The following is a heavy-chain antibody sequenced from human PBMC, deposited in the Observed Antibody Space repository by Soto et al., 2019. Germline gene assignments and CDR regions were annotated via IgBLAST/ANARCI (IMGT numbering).Heavy chain of an antibody. CDR1: GFSCNSYV. J-gene: IGHJ4*02. CDR3: RNNYSFGS. Sequence: EVPLLESGGGLIQPGGSLRLSGAASGFSCNSYVMSWVRQAPGKGLEWVSSINGSGSTYYVDSVKGRFILARDNSKQTLDLQTTSLRVEDTAVYYCRNNYSFGSWGQGTPVTVS. V-gene: IGHV3-23*01. CDR2: INGSGST.